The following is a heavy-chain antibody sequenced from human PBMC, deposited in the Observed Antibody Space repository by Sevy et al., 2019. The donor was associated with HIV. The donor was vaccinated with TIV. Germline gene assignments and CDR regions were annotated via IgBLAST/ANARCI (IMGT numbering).Heavy chain of an antibody. CDR3: TIAQLSGGLRGYRYGMDV. CDR1: GFTFSSYD. V-gene: IGHV3-13*01. D-gene: IGHD3-3*01. J-gene: IGHJ6*02. Sequence: GGSLRLSCAASGFTFSSYDMYWVRQVTGKGLEWVSAIGIAGDSYYPDSLRGRFTISSDNANNSLFLQMNSPRAGDTAIYYCTIAQLSGGLRGYRYGMDVWGQGTTVTVSS. CDR2: IGIAGDS.